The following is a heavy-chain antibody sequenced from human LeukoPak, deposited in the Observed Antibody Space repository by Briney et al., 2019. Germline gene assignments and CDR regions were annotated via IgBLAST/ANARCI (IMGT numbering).Heavy chain of an antibody. CDR2: ISSSSSYI. V-gene: IGHV3-21*01. J-gene: IGHJ5*02. CDR1: GFTFSSYS. Sequence: GGSLRLSCAASGFTFSSYSMNWVRQAPGKGLEWVSSISSSSSYIYYAGSVKGRFTISRGNAKNSLYLQMNSLRAKDTAVYYCARVYSTIFGVVRNWFDPWGQGTLVTVSS. CDR3: ARVYSTIFGVVRNWFDP. D-gene: IGHD3-3*01.